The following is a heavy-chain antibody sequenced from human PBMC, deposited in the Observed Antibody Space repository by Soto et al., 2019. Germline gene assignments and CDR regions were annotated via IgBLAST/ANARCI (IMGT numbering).Heavy chain of an antibody. V-gene: IGHV1-18*01. CDR3: ARDFFNYYDSSGYSFFAFDY. CDR2: ISAYNGNT. J-gene: IGHJ4*02. Sequence: GASVKVSCKASGYTFTSYGISWVRQAPGQGLEWMGWISAYNGNTNYAQKLQGRVTMTTDTSTSTAYMELRSLRSDDTAVYYCARDFFNYYDSSGYSFFAFDYWGQGTLVTVSS. CDR1: GYTFTSYG. D-gene: IGHD3-22*01.